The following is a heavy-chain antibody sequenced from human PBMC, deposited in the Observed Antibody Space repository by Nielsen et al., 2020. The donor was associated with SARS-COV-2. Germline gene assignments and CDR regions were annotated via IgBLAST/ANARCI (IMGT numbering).Heavy chain of an antibody. D-gene: IGHD6-13*01. V-gene: IGHV3-9*01. CDR3: AKDSSWYVDY. CDR1: GFTFDDYA. Sequence: SLKISCAASGFTFDDYAMHWVRQAPGKGLEWVSGISWNSGSIGYADSVKGRFTISRDNAKNSLYLQMNSLRAEDTALYYCAKDSSWYVDYWGQGTLVTVSS. CDR2: ISWNSGSI. J-gene: IGHJ4*02.